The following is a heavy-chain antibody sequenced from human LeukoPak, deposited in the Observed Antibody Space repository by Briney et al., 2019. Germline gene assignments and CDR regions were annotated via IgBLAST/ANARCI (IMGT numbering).Heavy chain of an antibody. V-gene: IGHV3-66*01. J-gene: IGHJ6*02. CDR1: GFTVSSNY. CDR3: GGCYYYYYGMDV. Sequence: PGGSLRLSCAASGFTVSSNYMSWVRQAPGKGLEWVSVIYSGGSTYYADSVKGRFTISRDNSMNTLYLQMNSLRAEDTAVYYCGGCYYYYYGMDVWGQGTTVTVSS. D-gene: IGHD2-15*01. CDR2: IYSGGST.